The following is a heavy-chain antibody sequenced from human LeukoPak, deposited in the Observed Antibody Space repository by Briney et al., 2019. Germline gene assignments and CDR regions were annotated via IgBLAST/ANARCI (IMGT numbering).Heavy chain of an antibody. Sequence: PSETLSLTCAVSGVSIFSYYWNWIRQPPGQGLEWIGYTHYSGTTNYNPSLKSRVSISIDTSKSQFSLKLTSATAADTAIYYCATGRSIRYSDYWGQGTLLSVSS. V-gene: IGHV4-59*08. CDR3: ATGRSIRYSDY. CDR1: GVSIFSYY. D-gene: IGHD4-17*01. CDR2: THYSGTT. J-gene: IGHJ4*02.